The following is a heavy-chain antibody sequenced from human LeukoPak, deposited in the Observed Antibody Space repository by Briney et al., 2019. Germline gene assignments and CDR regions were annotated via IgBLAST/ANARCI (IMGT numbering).Heavy chain of an antibody. V-gene: IGHV4-61*09. D-gene: IGHD4-17*01. CDR1: GDSLTSGSRY. CDR2: FYSSTRT. J-gene: IGHJ6*01. Sequence: SETLSLTCTVSGDSLTSGSRYWSWIRQPAGKGLEWIGHFYSSTRTTYNPSLESRVTISGDTAKNQFSLKFDSVTAADMAVYFCARCMSELDYGDYAYYYHMDVWGKGPRSPSPQ. CDR3: ARCMSELDYGDYAYYYHMDV.